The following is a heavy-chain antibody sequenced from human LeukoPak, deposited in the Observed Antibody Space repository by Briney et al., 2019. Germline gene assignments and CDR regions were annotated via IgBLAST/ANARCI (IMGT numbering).Heavy chain of an antibody. J-gene: IGHJ4*02. CDR2: ISSSGSTI. CDR1: GFTFSSYE. V-gene: IGHV3-48*03. D-gene: IGHD3-16*02. Sequence: GGSLRLSCAASGFTFSSYEMNWARQAPGKGLEWVSYISSSGSTIYYADSVKGRFTIYRDNAKNSLYLQMSSLRAEDTAVYYCASLMITFGGVIGNLDYWGQGTLVTVSS. CDR3: ASLMITFGGVIGNLDY.